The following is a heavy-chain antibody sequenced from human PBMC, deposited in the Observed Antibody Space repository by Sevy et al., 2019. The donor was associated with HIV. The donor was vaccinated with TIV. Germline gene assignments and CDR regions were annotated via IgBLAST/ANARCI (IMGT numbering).Heavy chain of an antibody. J-gene: IGHJ1*01. CDR3: ARAPSGSQGPGQYFHH. V-gene: IGHV1-18*01. Sequence: ASVKVSCKTSGYTFTSYIISWVRQAPGQGLEWMGRISAYNGDTKYAQKLQGRVTMTTDTSTRTAYMELRSLKYDDTAVYYCARAPSGSQGPGQYFHHWGQGTLVTVSS. CDR1: GYTFTSYI. D-gene: IGHD1-26*01. CDR2: ISAYNGDT.